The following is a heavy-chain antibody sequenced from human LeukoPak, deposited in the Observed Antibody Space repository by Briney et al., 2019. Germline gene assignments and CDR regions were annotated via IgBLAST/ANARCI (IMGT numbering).Heavy chain of an antibody. CDR1: GFTFSSYA. Sequence: GGSLRLSCAASGFTFSSYAMSWVRQAPGKGLEWVSAISGSGGSTYCADSVKGRFTISRDNSKNTLYLQMNSLRAEDTAVYYCAKQHNVLRFLEWLQYYFDYWGQGTLVTVSS. J-gene: IGHJ4*02. CDR2: ISGSGGST. CDR3: AKQHNVLRFLEWLQYYFDY. V-gene: IGHV3-23*01. D-gene: IGHD3-3*01.